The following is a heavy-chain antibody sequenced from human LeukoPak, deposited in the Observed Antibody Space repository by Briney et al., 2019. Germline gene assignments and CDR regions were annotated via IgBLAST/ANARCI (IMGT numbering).Heavy chain of an antibody. CDR3: ARHFGYDDTSDYQGVPDH. Sequence: SGTLSLTCAVSGGSISSSNWWSWVRQPPGKGLEWIGEIYHSGSTNYNPSLKSRVTISVDTSKTQFSLKLTSVTAADTAVYYCARHFGYDDTSDYQGVPDHWGQGSLVTVSS. CDR2: IYHSGST. V-gene: IGHV4-4*02. CDR1: GGSISSSNW. J-gene: IGHJ4*02. D-gene: IGHD3-22*01.